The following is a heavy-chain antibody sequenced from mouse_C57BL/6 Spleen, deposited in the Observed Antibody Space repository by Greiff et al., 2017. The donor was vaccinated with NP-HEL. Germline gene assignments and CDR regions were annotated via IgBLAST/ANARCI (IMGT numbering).Heavy chain of an antibody. CDR1: GFTFSSYA. Sequence: EVKLMESGGGLVKPGGSPKLSCAASGFTFSSYAMSWVRQTPEKRLEWVATISDGGSYTYYPDNVKGRFTISRDNAKNNLYLQMSHLKSEDTAMYYCASAYYSNYGRYFDYWGQGTTLTVSS. D-gene: IGHD2-5*01. J-gene: IGHJ2*01. V-gene: IGHV5-4*03. CDR2: ISDGGSYT. CDR3: ASAYYSNYGRYFDY.